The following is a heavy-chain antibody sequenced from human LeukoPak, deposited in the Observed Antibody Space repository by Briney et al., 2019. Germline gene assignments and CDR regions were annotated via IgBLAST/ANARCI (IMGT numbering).Heavy chain of an antibody. CDR2: IYYSGST. CDR1: GGSISSGGYY. CDR3: ARDMTDWWFDP. Sequence: SETLSLTCTVSGGSISSGGYYWSWIRKHPGKGLEWIGYIYYSGSTHYNPSLKSRVTTSVDTSKNQFSLKLSSVTAADTAVYYCARDMTDWWFDPWGQGTLVTVSS. J-gene: IGHJ5*02. V-gene: IGHV4-31*03. D-gene: IGHD3-9*01.